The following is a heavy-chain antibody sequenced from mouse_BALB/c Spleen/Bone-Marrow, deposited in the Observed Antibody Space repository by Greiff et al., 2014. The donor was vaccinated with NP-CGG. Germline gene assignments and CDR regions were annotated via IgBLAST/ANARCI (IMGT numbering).Heavy chain of an antibody. J-gene: IGHJ3*01. D-gene: IGHD1-1*01. V-gene: IGHV14-3*02. CDR3: AAYYYGSSQFAY. Sequence: EVQRVVSGAELVKPGASVKLSCTASGFNIKDTYMHWVKQRPEQGLEWIGRIDPANGNTKYDPKFQGKATITADTSSNTAYLQLSSLTSEDTAVYYCAAYYYGSSQFAYWGQGTLVTVSA. CDR1: GFNIKDTY. CDR2: IDPANGNT.